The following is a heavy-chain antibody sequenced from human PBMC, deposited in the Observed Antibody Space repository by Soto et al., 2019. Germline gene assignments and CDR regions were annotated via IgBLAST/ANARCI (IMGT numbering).Heavy chain of an antibody. V-gene: IGHV1-69*13. CDR1: GGTFSSYA. J-gene: IGHJ3*02. CDR3: ARDAQYCSSTSCYRGAFDI. Sequence: SVKVSCKASGGTFSSYAISWVRQAPGQGLEWMGGIIPIFGTANYAQKFQGRVTITADESTSTAYMELSSLRSEDTAVYYCARDAQYCSSTSCYRGAFDIWGQGTMVTVSS. CDR2: IIPIFGTA. D-gene: IGHD2-2*02.